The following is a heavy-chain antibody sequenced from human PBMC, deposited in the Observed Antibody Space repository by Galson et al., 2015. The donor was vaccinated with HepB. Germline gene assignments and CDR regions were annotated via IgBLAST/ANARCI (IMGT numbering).Heavy chain of an antibody. D-gene: IGHD5-12*01. CDR1: GFTFSSYA. Sequence: SLRLSCAASGFTFSSYAMSWVRQAPGKGLEWVSAISGSGGSTYYADSVKGRFTISRDNSKNTLYLQMNSLRAEDTAVYYCAKDRRSGYDPPNYWGQGTLVTVSS. J-gene: IGHJ4*02. CDR3: AKDRRSGYDPPNY. CDR2: ISGSGGST. V-gene: IGHV3-23*01.